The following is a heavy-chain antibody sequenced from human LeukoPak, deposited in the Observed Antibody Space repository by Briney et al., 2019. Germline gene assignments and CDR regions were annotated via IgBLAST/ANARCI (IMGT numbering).Heavy chain of an antibody. CDR3: ARGRRIVVVVAATKGYYYMDV. V-gene: IGHV4-34*01. D-gene: IGHD2-15*01. J-gene: IGHJ6*03. Sequence: PSETLSLTCAVYGGSFSGYYWSWIRQPPGKGLEWIGEINQSGSTNYNPSLKSRVTMSVDTSKNQFSLKLSSVTAADTAVYYCARGRRIVVVVAATKGYYYMDVWGKGTTVTVSS. CDR2: INQSGST. CDR1: GGSFSGYY.